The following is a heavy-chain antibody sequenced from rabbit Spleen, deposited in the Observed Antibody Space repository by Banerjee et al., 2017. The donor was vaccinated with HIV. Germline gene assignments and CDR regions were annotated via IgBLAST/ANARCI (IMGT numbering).Heavy chain of an antibody. CDR1: GFDFSSYG. D-gene: IGHD4-1*01. CDR2: IYAGSSGST. J-gene: IGHJ4*01. V-gene: IGHV1S40*01. Sequence: QSLEESGGGLVQPGGSLKLSCKASGFDFSSYGVSWVRQAPGKGLEWIACIYAGSSGSTYYANWVNGRFTISKTSSTTVALQMTSLTVADTATYFCAREYYSSGYNYFSLWGPGTLVTVS. CDR3: AREYYSSGYNYFSL.